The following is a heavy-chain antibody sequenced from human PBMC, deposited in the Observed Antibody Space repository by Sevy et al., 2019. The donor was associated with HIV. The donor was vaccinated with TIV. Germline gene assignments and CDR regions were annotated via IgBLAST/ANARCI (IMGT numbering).Heavy chain of an antibody. J-gene: IGHJ4*02. D-gene: IGHD6-13*01. CDR3: XXXXXXXGSSCDY. CDR1: GFTFTIYA. CDR2: ISGSGAST. Sequence: GGSLRLSCAASGFTFTIYAMTWVRQAPGRGLEWVSVISGSGASTYYTDSVKGRFTISRDNSKNTLYLQMNSLRAEDXXXXXXXXXXXXXGSSCDYWGQGTLVTVSS. V-gene: IGHV3-23*01.